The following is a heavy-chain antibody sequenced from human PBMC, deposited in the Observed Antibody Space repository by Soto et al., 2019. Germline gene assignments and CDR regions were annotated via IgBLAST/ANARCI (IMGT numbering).Heavy chain of an antibody. CDR2: ISGSGDTI. J-gene: IGHJ4*02. CDR1: GFIFSDYY. V-gene: IGHV3-11*01. Sequence: QVQLVQSGGGLVRPGGSLRLSCEASGFIFSDYYMAWIRQAPGKGLEWVSYISGSGDTIYYADSVKGRFIISRDSAKDSLYLQMNTLRDEDTAIYYCARLGQFDFWGQGTVVTVSS. CDR3: ARLGQFDF.